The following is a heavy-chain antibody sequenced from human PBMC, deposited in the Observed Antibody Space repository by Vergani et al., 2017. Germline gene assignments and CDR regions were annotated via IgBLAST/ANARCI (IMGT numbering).Heavy chain of an antibody. D-gene: IGHD3-22*01. CDR3: ARVGWSYYDSSGYYYAPGGWFDP. CDR1: GYSFTSYW. Sequence: EVQLVQSGAEVKKPGESLRISCKCSGYSFTSYWISWVLQMPGKGLEWMGRIDPSDSYTNYSPSFQGHVTISADKSIITAYLQWSSLKASDTAMYYCARVGWSYYDSSGYYYAPGGWFDPWGQGTLVTVSS. J-gene: IGHJ5*02. CDR2: IDPSDSYT. V-gene: IGHV5-10-1*03.